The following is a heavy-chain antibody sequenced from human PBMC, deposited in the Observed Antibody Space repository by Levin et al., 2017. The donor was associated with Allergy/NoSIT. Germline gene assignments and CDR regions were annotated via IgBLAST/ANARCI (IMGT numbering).Heavy chain of an antibody. CDR3: TTKIVVVSSAKGY. V-gene: IGHV3-15*01. CDR2: IKSIPDGGAT. Sequence: GESLKISCAASGFTFSNTWMTWVRQAPGKGLEWVGRIKSIPDGGATEYAAPVKGRFTISRDDSKKTLFLQMNSLRTEDTAVYYCTTKIVVVSSAKGYWGQGSLVTVSS. CDR1: GFTFSNTW. D-gene: IGHD2-15*01. J-gene: IGHJ4*02.